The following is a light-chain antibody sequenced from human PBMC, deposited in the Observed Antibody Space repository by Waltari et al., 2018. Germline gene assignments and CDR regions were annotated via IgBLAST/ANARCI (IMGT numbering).Light chain of an antibody. CDR2: DTD. CDR3: ATWDNRQSSVV. V-gene: IGLV1-51*01. Sequence: QSILTQPPSLSAAPGQKVAISCSGSTSNIGSEDVYWYRQFPGPPPELLIYDTDKRPSDIPDRLPGSRSGTSATLDTPGLQTGDEADYYGATWDNRQSSVVFGGGTKVTVL. J-gene: IGLJ2*01. CDR1: TSNIGSED.